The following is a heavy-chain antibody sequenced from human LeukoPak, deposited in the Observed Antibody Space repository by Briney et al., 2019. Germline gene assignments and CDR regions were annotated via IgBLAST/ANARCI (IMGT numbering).Heavy chain of an antibody. CDR1: GGTFSSYA. CDR2: IIPIFGAA. D-gene: IGHD1-26*01. V-gene: IGHV1-69*13. CDR3: ARVQWELQNNWFDP. J-gene: IGHJ5*02. Sequence: SVKVSCKASGGTFSSYAISWVRQAPGQGLEWMGGIIPIFGAANYAQKFQGRVTITADESTSTAYMELSSLRSEDTAVYYCARVQWELQNNWFDPWGQGTPVTVSS.